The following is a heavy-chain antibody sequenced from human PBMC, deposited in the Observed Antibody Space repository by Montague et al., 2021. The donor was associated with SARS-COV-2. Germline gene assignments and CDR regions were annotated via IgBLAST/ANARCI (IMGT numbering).Heavy chain of an antibody. CDR1: GFTFNNYA. CDR3: AKDTRYETTAYFLD. V-gene: IGHV3-9*01. Sequence: SLRLSCAPSGFTFNNYAMHWVRQAPGKGLEWVSGISWNSDDIGYADSVKGRFTISRDNAKNSLYLQMNSLRAEDTALYYCAKDTRYETTAYFLDWGQGTLVTVSS. J-gene: IGHJ4*02. D-gene: IGHD3-22*01. CDR2: ISWNSDDI.